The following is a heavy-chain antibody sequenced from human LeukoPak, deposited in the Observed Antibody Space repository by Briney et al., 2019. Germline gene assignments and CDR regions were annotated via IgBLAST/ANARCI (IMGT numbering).Heavy chain of an antibody. CDR1: GFTFSSYA. D-gene: IGHD3-9*01. J-gene: IGHJ6*02. CDR3: ARARDRYFDWLGYYGMDV. Sequence: GGSLRLSCAASGFTFSSYAMSWVRQAPGKGLEWVSAISGSGGSTYYADSVKGRFTISRGNSKNTLYLQMGSLRAEDMAVYYCARARDRYFDWLGYYGMDVWGQGTTVTVSS. V-gene: IGHV3-23*01. CDR2: ISGSGGST.